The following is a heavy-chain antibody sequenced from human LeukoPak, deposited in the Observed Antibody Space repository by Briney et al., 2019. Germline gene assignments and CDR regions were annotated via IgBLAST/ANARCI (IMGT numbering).Heavy chain of an antibody. CDR3: ARDLGAYDSSGNY. J-gene: IGHJ4*02. CDR2: ISSSSSYT. Sequence: PGGSLRLSCAASGITFSDYYMSWIRQAPGKGLEWVSYISSSSSYTNYADSVKGRFTISRDNAKNSLYLQMNSLRAEDTAVYYCARDLGAYDSSGNYWGQGTLVTVSS. D-gene: IGHD3-22*01. V-gene: IGHV3-11*06. CDR1: GITFSDYY.